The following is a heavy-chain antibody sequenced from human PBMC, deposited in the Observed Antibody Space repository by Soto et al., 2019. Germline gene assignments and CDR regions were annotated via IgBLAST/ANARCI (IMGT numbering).Heavy chain of an antibody. J-gene: IGHJ4*02. V-gene: IGHV3-30-3*01. D-gene: IGHD4-17*01. CDR1: GFTFSSYA. Sequence: QVQLVESGGGVVQPGRSLRLSCAASGFTFSSYAMHWVRQAPGKGLEWVAVISYDGSNKYYADSVKGRFTISRDNSKNTLYLQMNSLRAEDTAVYYCARTCAYGDFFDYWGQGTLVTVSS. CDR3: ARTCAYGDFFDY. CDR2: ISYDGSNK.